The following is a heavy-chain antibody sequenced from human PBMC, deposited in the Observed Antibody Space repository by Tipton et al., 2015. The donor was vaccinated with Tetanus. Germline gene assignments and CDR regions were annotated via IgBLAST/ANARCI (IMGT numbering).Heavy chain of an antibody. CDR1: GGSISSYY. D-gene: IGHD2-21*02. CDR3: ARSWARDFGGDHYYFDL. J-gene: IGHJ2*01. Sequence: TLSLTCTVSGGSISSYYWSWIRQPPGKGLEWIGYIYYSGSTNYNPSLKSRVTISVDTSKNQFSLKLSSVTAADTAVYYCARSWARDFGGDHYYFDLWGRGTLVAVSS. V-gene: IGHV4-59*01. CDR2: IYYSGST.